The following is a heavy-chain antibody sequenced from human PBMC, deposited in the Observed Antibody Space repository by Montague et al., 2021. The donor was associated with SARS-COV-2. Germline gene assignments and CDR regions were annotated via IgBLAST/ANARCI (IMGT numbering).Heavy chain of an antibody. CDR1: GGSLSGYY. V-gene: IGHV4-34*01. CDR3: ARGFLVRRSYFGLDV. Sequence: SETLSLTCVVSGGSLSGYYWSWIRQSPGKGLEWIGEIKYGGSTXXXPSXXXRVSITTDTSKKQFTLKLSSVIAADTAVYYCARGFLVRRSYFGLDVWGQGTTVIVSS. D-gene: IGHD3-10*01. CDR2: IKYGGST. J-gene: IGHJ6*02.